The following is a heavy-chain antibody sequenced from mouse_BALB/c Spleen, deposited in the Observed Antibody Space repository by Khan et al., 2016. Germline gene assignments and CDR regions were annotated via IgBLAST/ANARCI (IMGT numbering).Heavy chain of an antibody. J-gene: IGHJ4*01. Sequence: EVQLQESGPGLVKPSQSLSLTCTVTGYSITSDYAWNWIRQFPGNKLEWMGYISYSGSTSYHPSLKSRISITRDTSNNQFFLQLNSGTSEDTAPYYCARSDYGSKDAMDYWGQGTSVTVSS. V-gene: IGHV3-2*02. CDR2: ISYSGST. CDR1: GYSITSDYA. D-gene: IGHD1-1*01. CDR3: ARSDYGSKDAMDY.